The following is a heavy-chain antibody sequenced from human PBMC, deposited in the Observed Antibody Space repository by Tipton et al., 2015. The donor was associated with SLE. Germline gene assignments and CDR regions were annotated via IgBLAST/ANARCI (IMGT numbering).Heavy chain of an antibody. CDR1: GGSISTYY. V-gene: IGHV4-59*01. CDR2: IYYSGST. J-gene: IGHJ5*02. Sequence: TLSLTCTLSGGSISTYYWSWIRQPPGKGLEWIGYIYYSGSTNYNPSLKSRVTISLDTSKNQFSLNLSSVTAADTAVYYCARVVKGSSWYWFDPWGQGTLVTVSS. D-gene: IGHD6-13*01. CDR3: ARVVKGSSWYWFDP.